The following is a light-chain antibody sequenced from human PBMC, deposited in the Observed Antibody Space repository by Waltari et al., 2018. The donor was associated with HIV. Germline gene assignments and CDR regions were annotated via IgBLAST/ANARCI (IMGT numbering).Light chain of an antibody. J-gene: IGLJ3*02. CDR1: SSNIGAGYD. CDR3: QSYESSLSGGV. V-gene: IGLV1-40*01. CDR2: GNR. Sequence: QSALTQPPSVSGAPGQRVTIPCTGSSSNIGAGYDVHWYQQAAGTAPKLPISGNRTRPSGVPERFDGSKSGPSASLAVSGLQDEDEAEYYCQSYESSLSGGVFGGGTKLSVL.